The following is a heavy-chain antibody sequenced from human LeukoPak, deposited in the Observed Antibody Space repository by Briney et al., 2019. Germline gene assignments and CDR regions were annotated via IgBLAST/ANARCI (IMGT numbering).Heavy chain of an antibody. Sequence: PGGSLRLSCAASGLTFSKYSMTWVRQAPGKGLEWVSFIDTSSTTKYYTDSVKGRFTISRDNAKNSLYLQMNSLKVEDTAIYYCARDNWVDCWGQGTLVTVSS. CDR1: GLTFSKYS. V-gene: IGHV3-48*04. J-gene: IGHJ5*01. CDR3: ARDNWVDC. CDR2: IDTSSTTK.